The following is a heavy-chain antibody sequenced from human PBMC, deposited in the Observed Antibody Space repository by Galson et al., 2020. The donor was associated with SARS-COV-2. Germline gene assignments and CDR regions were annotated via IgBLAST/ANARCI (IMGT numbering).Heavy chain of an antibody. J-gene: IGHJ3*02. Sequence: FTVTSDYMHWVRQAPGKGLEWVSVMYSGGSTWYADSVEGRFTVSRDTSKNTVYLQMNSLRAEDTAFYFCARGLKLAPLTFDIWGQGTIVTVSS. D-gene: IGHD1-1*01. CDR1: FTVTSDY. V-gene: IGHV3-53*01. CDR3: ARGLKLAPLTFDI. CDR2: MYSGGST.